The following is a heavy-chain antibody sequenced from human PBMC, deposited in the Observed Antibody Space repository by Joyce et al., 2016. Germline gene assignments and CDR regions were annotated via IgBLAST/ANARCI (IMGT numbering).Heavy chain of an antibody. V-gene: IGHV3-30*03. Sequence: QVQLVESGGGVVQPGGSLRLSCAASGFTFSNYGMHWVRQAPSKGLELGAGISYDGSNKYYVDSVKGRFTISRDNSKNTLYLQMNSLRPEDTAVYYCARALGWDSNSCHDYWGQGTLVTVSS. CDR1: GFTFSNYG. J-gene: IGHJ4*02. D-gene: IGHD6-13*01. CDR2: ISYDGSNK. CDR3: ARALGWDSNSCHDY.